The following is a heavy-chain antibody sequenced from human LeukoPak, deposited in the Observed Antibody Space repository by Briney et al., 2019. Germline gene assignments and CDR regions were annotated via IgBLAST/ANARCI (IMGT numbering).Heavy chain of an antibody. V-gene: IGHV4-39*07. CDR1: GGSISSSSYF. D-gene: IGHD1-26*01. Sequence: SETLSLTCTVSGGSISSSSYFWGWIRQPPGKGLEWIGSTHYSGSTYYNPSLRSRVTMFVDTSKNQFSLKLSPVTAADTAVYYCARGRSGSYYSPPRVDDYWGQGTLVTVSS. J-gene: IGHJ4*02. CDR2: THYSGST. CDR3: ARGRSGSYYSPPRVDDY.